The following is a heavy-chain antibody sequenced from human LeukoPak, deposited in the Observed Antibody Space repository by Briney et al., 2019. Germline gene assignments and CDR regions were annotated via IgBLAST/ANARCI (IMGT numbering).Heavy chain of an antibody. CDR2: FDPEDGET. D-gene: IGHD1-26*01. CDR1: GYTLTELS. CDR3: ATMSGSYSYFDY. V-gene: IGHV1-24*01. J-gene: IGHJ4*02. Sequence: ASVKVSCKVSGYTLTELSMHWVRQAPGKGLAWMGGFDPEDGETIYAQKFQGRVTMTEDTSTDTAYMELSSLRSEDTAVYYCATMSGSYSYFDYWGQGTLVTVSS.